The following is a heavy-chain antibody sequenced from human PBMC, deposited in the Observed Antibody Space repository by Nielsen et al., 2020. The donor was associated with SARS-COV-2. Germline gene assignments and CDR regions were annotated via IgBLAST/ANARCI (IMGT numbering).Heavy chain of an antibody. CDR3: ARGANDFWSGYQPPYYYYGMDV. CDR1: GYTFTSYD. CDR2: MNPNSGNT. D-gene: IGHD3-3*01. J-gene: IGHJ6*02. Sequence: ASVKVSCKASGYTFTSYDINWVRQATGQGLEWMGWMNPNSGNTGYAQKFQGRVTMTRNTSISTAYMELSSLRSEDTAVYYCARGANDFWSGYQPPYYYYGMDVWGQGTTVTVSS. V-gene: IGHV1-8*01.